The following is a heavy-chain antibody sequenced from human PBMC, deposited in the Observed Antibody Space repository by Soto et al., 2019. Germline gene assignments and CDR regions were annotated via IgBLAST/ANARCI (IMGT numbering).Heavy chain of an antibody. V-gene: IGHV4-59*08. Sequence: QVQLQESGPGLVKPSETLSLTCTVSGGSISSYYWSWIRQPPGKGLEWIGYIYYSGSTNYNPSLKSRVTXXVXTYXNHFSLKLNSMTAADTAVYYCARHNYGSGSTYFDYWGQGTLVTVSS. CDR1: GGSISSYY. J-gene: IGHJ4*02. D-gene: IGHD3-10*01. CDR2: IYYSGST. CDR3: ARHNYGSGSTYFDY.